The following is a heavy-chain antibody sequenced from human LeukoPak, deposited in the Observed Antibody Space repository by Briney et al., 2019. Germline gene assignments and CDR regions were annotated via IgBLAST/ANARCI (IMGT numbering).Heavy chain of an antibody. CDR1: GGSISSYY. Sequence: SETLSLTCTVSGGSISSYYWSWIRQPAGKGLEWIGRIYTSGSTNYNPSLKSRVTMSVDTSKNQFSLKLSSVTAADTAVYYCARGIVVVPAAIGYFDYWGQGTLVTVSS. CDR2: IYTSGST. V-gene: IGHV4-4*07. D-gene: IGHD2-2*02. CDR3: ARGIVVVPAAIGYFDY. J-gene: IGHJ4*02.